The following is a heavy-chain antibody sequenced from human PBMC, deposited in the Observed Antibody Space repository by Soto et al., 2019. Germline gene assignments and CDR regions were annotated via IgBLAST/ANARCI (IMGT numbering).Heavy chain of an antibody. CDR2: ISDSGDLK. Sequence: PVGYLRLSCAASEFTFSTYAMTWVRQAPGRGLQWVATISDSGDLKFYVDSVRGRFTISRDNSRNTPYLQMSNLRPEDTALYYCAKPWVPTNTDRPQIFDHWGRG. CDR3: AKPWVPTNTDRPQIFDH. V-gene: IGHV3-23*01. D-gene: IGHD2-8*01. CDR1: EFTFSTYA. J-gene: IGHJ2*01.